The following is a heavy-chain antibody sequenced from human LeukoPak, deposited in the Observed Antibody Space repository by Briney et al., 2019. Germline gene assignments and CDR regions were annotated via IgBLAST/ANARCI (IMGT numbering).Heavy chain of an antibody. CDR1: GGSISSYY. CDR2: IYYSGST. J-gene: IGHJ6*02. V-gene: IGHV4-59*01. Sequence: SETLSLTCTVSGGSISSYYWSWIRQPPGKGLEWIGNIYYSGSTNYNPSLRSRVTISVDTSKNQCSLKLSSVTAADTAVYYCAGGGDPHYGMDVWGQGTTVTVSS. D-gene: IGHD2-21*01. CDR3: AGGGDPHYGMDV.